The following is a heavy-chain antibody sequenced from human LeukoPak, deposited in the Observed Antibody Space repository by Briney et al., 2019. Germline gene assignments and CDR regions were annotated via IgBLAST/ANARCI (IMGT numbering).Heavy chain of an antibody. CDR1: GFTFSSYA. J-gene: IGHJ4*02. V-gene: IGHV3-23*01. CDR2: ISGSGGST. CDR3: ANYPDGYSSSRDY. Sequence: GGSLRLSCAASGFTFSSYAMSWVRQAPGKGLEWVSAISGSGGSTYYADSVKGRFTTSRDNSKNTLYLQMNSLRAEDTAVYYCANYPDGYSSSRDYWGQGTLVTVSS. D-gene: IGHD6-6*01.